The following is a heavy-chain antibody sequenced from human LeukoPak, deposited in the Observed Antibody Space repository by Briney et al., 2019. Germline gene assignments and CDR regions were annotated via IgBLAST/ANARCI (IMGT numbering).Heavy chain of an antibody. D-gene: IGHD3-22*01. CDR1: GFTVSSNY. CDR2: IYSGGST. J-gene: IGHJ5*02. Sequence: GGSLRLSCAASGFTVSSNYMSWVRQAPGKGLEWVSVIYSGGSTYYADSVKGRFTISRDNSKNTLYLQMNSLRAEDTAVYYCARDSAHHSYYYDSSGYDRGFDPWGQGTLVTVSS. V-gene: IGHV3-53*01. CDR3: ARDSAHHSYYYDSSGYDRGFDP.